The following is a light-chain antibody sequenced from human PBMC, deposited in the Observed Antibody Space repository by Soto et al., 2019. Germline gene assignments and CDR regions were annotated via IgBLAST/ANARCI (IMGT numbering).Light chain of an antibody. CDR3: SSYTSSTTLYV. CDR1: SSDVGGYNY. Sequence: QSALTQPASVSGSPGQSITISCTGTSSDVGGYNYVSWYQQHPGKAPKLMIYDVSNRPSGVSNRFSGSKSGNTASLIISGLQAEDEADYCCSSYTSSTTLYVFGTGTKLTVL. V-gene: IGLV2-14*01. CDR2: DVS. J-gene: IGLJ1*01.